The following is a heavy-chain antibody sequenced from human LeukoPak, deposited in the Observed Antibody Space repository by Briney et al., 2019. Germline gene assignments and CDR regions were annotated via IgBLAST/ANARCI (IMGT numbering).Heavy chain of an antibody. CDR2: ISYDGSNK. CDR3: ARGRYRTRGPIDHYYYYGMDV. CDR1: GFTFSSYA. J-gene: IGHJ6*02. Sequence: PGGSLRLSCAASGFTFSSYAMHWVRQAPGKGLEWVAVISYDGSNKYYADSVKGRFTSSRDNSKNTLYLQMNRLRAEDTAVYYCARGRYRTRGPIDHYYYYGMDVWGQGTTVTVSS. D-gene: IGHD2-2*01. V-gene: IGHV3-30-3*01.